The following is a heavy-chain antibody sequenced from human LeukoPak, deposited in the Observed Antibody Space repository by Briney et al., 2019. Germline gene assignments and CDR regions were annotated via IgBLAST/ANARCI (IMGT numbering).Heavy chain of an antibody. Sequence: PSRTLSLTCTVSGGSMTSGGYYWAWIRQHPGKGLEWIVHIYYSGTTYYNASLRRRLSLSVDTSKTQFSLKLSSVTAADTAVYYCARGGAVRQYYYDSSGYYFDFWGQGALVTVSS. D-gene: IGHD3-22*01. J-gene: IGHJ5*01. CDR1: GGSMTSGGYY. CDR2: IYYSGTT. V-gene: IGHV4-31*03. CDR3: ARGGAVRQYYYDSSGYYFDF.